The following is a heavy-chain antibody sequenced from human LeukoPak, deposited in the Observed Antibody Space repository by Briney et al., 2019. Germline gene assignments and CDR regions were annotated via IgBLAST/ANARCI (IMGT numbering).Heavy chain of an antibody. V-gene: IGHV1-24*01. Sequence: ASVKVSCKASGGTFSSYAISWVRQAPGKGLEWMGGFDPEDGETMYAQRFQGGVTMTEDTSTDTAYMELSSLRSEDTSVYYCATVRGNYDAFDIWGQGTMVTVSS. CDR1: GGTFSSYA. D-gene: IGHD1-1*01. CDR2: FDPEDGET. J-gene: IGHJ3*02. CDR3: ATVRGNYDAFDI.